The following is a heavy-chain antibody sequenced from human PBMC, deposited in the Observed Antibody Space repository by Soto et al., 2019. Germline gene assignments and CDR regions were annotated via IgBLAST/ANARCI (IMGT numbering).Heavy chain of an antibody. D-gene: IGHD3-9*01. V-gene: IGHV4-30-4*01. J-gene: IGHJ4*02. Sequence: QVQLQESGPGLVKPSQTLSLTCAVSGGSITSGDYYWGWIRQPPGKGLEWITYIYYSGSTYYNPSLKGRVTISVDPSKNQFSLNLSSVTAADPAVYYCARVMYDILTGYYAHDCWGQGTLVTVSS. CDR2: IYYSGST. CDR1: GGSITSGDYY. CDR3: ARVMYDILTGYYAHDC.